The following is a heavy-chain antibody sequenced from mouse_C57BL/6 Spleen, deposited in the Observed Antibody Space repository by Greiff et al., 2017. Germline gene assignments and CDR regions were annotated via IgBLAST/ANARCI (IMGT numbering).Heavy chain of an antibody. Sequence: EVQLQQSGPELVKPGASVKISCKASGYSFTDYNMNWVKQSNGKSLEWIGVINPNYGTTSYNQKFKGKATLTVDQSSSTAYMQLNSLTSEDSAVYYCVYYSNYERYFDVWGTGTTVTVSS. CDR3: VYYSNYERYFDV. CDR1: GYSFTDYN. CDR2: INPNYGTT. J-gene: IGHJ1*03. V-gene: IGHV1-39*01. D-gene: IGHD2-5*01.